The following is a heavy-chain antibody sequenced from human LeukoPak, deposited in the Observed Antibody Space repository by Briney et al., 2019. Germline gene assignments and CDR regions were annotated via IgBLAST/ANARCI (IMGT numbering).Heavy chain of an antibody. CDR1: GGSFSGYY. CDR2: INHSGST. V-gene: IGHV4-34*01. CDR3: VARVEWGIYGSGRPDTFDI. D-gene: IGHD3-10*01. J-gene: IGHJ3*02. Sequence: SSETLSLTCAVYGGSFSGYYWSWIRQPPGKGLEWIGEINHSGSTNYNPSLKSRVTISVDTSKNQLSLRLTSVTAADTAVYFCVARVEWGIYGSGRPDTFDIWGQGTMVTVSS.